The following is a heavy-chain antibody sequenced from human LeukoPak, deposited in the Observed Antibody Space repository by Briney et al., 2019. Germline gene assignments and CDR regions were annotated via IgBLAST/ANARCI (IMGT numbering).Heavy chain of an antibody. CDR2: INPSGGST. Sequence: APLKVSCKASGYTFTSYYMHCVRQAGGQGLEGMGIINPSGGSTRYAHKFQGRVTMTRDTSTTTVYMELSSLRSEDTAVYYCAREEQWLVHDYWGQGTLVTVSS. D-gene: IGHD6-19*01. CDR3: AREEQWLVHDY. CDR1: GYTFTSYY. V-gene: IGHV1-46*01. J-gene: IGHJ4*02.